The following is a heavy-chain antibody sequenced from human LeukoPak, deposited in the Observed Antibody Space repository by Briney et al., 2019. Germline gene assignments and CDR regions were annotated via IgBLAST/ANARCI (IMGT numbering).Heavy chain of an antibody. D-gene: IGHD6-13*01. J-gene: IGHJ6*03. V-gene: IGHV1-8*03. CDR3: ARVEYSSSWYNSDYYYYMDV. CDR1: GYTFTSYD. Sequence: ASVKVSCKASGYTFTSYDINWVRQATGQGLEWMGWMNPISGNTGYAQKFQGRVTITRNTSISTAYMELSSLRSEDTAVYYCARVEYSSSWYNSDYYYYMDVWGKGTTVTVSS. CDR2: MNPISGNT.